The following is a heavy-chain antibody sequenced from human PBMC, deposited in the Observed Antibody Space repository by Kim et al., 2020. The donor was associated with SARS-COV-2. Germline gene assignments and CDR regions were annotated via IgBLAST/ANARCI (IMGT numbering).Heavy chain of an antibody. Sequence: ASVKVSCKVSGYTLTELSMHWGRQAPGKGLEWMGGFDPEDGETIYAQKFQGRVTMTEDTSTDTAYMELSSLRSEDTAFYYCATAPAIAVAGKGVNNWFDPWGQGTLVTVSS. J-gene: IGHJ5*02. V-gene: IGHV1-24*01. D-gene: IGHD6-19*01. CDR1: GYTLTELS. CDR3: ATAPAIAVAGKGVNNWFDP. CDR2: FDPEDGET.